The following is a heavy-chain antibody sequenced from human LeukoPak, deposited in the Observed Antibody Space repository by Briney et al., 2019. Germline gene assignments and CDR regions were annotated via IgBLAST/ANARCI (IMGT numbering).Heavy chain of an antibody. CDR1: GGSFSGYY. CDR2: INHSGTT. Sequence: SETLSLTCAVYGGSFSGYYWSWIRQPPGKGLEWIGEINHSGTTNYNPSLKSRVTISVDTSKNQFSLKLSSVTAADTAVYYCARSTVTTQYNWFDPWGQGTLVTVSS. V-gene: IGHV4-34*01. D-gene: IGHD4-17*01. J-gene: IGHJ5*02. CDR3: ARSTVTTQYNWFDP.